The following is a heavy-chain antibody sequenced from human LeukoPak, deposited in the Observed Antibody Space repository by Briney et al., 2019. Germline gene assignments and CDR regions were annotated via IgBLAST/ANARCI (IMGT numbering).Heavy chain of an antibody. V-gene: IGHV3-23*01. CDR1: GFTFSSYA. CDR2: ISGSGGST. CDR3: AKLSASLITMIVVVIDH. D-gene: IGHD3-22*01. Sequence: GGSLRLSCAASGFTFSSYAMSWVRQAPGKGLEWVSAISGSGGSTYYADSVKGRFTISRDNSKNALYLQMNSLRAEDTAVYYCAKLSASLITMIVVVIDHWGQGTLVTVSS. J-gene: IGHJ4*02.